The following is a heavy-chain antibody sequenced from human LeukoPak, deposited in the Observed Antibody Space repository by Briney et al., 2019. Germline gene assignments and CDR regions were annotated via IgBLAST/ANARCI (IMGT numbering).Heavy chain of an antibody. D-gene: IGHD6-19*01. CDR2: IYYSGST. J-gene: IGHJ4*02. CDR3: ARAQLGIAVAGPFFDY. Sequence: SESLSLTCTVSGGSISSYYWSWIRQPPGKGLEWIGYIYYSGSTSYNPSLKSRVTISVDTSKNQFSLKLSSVTAADTAVYYCARAQLGIAVAGPFFDYWGQGALVSLSS. CDR1: GGSISSYY. V-gene: IGHV4-59*01.